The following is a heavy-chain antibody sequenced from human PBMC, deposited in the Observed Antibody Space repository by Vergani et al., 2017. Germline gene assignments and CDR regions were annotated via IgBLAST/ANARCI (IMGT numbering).Heavy chain of an antibody. CDR3: ARDRRRNWFDP. Sequence: QLQLQESGSGLVKPSQTLSLTCAVSGGSISSGGYSWSWIRQPPGKGLEWSGYIYHSGSTYYNPTLKRRVTISVDRSKNQFSLKLSSVTAADTAVYYCARDRRRNWFDPGGQGTLVTVSS. V-gene: IGHV4-30-2*01. CDR2: IYHSGST. J-gene: IGHJ5*02. CDR1: GGSISSGGYS.